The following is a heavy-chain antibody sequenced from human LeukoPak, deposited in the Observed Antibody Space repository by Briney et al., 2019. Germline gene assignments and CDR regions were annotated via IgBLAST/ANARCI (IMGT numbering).Heavy chain of an antibody. CDR2: INPNSDGT. CDR3: ARVPRRYCSSTSCYPGERSFFDS. J-gene: IGHJ4*02. D-gene: IGHD2-2*01. V-gene: IGHV1-2*02. Sequence: GASVKVSCKAAGYTFTSYGINWVRQAPGQGLEWMGWINPNSDGTNYAQKFQGRVTMTRDTSISTAYMELTRLRSDDTAVYYCARVPRRYCSSTSCYPGERSFFDSWGQGTLVTVSS. CDR1: GYTFTSYG.